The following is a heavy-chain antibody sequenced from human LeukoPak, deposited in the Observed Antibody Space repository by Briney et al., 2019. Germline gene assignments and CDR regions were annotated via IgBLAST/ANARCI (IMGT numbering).Heavy chain of an antibody. J-gene: IGHJ4*02. V-gene: IGHV4-4*07. CDR1: GGSISSYY. CDR2: IYTSGST. Sequence: PSETLSLTCTVSGGSISSYYWSWIRQPAGKGLEWIGRIYTSGSTNYNPSLKSRVTMSVDTSKNQFSLKLSSVTAADTAVYYCARSSPDFWSGYYTFDYWGQGTLVTVSS. D-gene: IGHD3-3*01. CDR3: ARSSPDFWSGYYTFDY.